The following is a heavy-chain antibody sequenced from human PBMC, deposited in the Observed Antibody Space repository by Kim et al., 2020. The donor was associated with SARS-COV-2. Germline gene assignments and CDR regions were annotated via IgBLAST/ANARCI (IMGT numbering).Heavy chain of an antibody. CDR3: GSIDCSSTSCQDHYYYYDMDV. V-gene: IGHV4-39*01. Sequence: SETLSLTCTVSGGSVSSGNYYWGWIRQPPGKGLEWIGSINYSWNTYYNPSLKSRVTISVDTSKNQFSLRLSSVTAADTAVYYCGSIDCSSTSCQDHYYYYDMDVWGQGTTVTVSS. D-gene: IGHD2-2*01. CDR2: INYSWNT. CDR1: GGSVSSGNYY. J-gene: IGHJ6*02.